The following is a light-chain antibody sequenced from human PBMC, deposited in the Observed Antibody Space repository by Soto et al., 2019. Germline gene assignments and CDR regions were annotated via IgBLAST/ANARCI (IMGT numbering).Light chain of an antibody. Sequence: EIVLTQSPGTLSLSPGERATLSCRASQSVSSSYLAWYQQKPGQAPRLLIYGASSRATGIPDRFSGSGSGTDFTLTISRLEPEDFAVYYCQQYGSSRLTFGGGTKVVIK. CDR3: QQYGSSRLT. CDR2: GAS. V-gene: IGKV3-20*01. J-gene: IGKJ4*01. CDR1: QSVSSSY.